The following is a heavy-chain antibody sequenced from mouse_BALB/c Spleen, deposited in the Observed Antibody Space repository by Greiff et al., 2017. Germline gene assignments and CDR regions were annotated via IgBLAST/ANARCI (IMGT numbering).Heavy chain of an antibody. CDR3: ARITTVVADY. Sequence: VQLQQSGAELAKPGASVKMSCKASGYTFTSYWMHWVKQRPGQGLEWIGYINPSTGYTEYNQKFKDKATLTADKSSSTAYMQLSSLTSEDSAVYYCARITTVVADYWGQGTTLTVSS. V-gene: IGHV1-7*01. J-gene: IGHJ2*01. D-gene: IGHD1-1*01. CDR1: GYTFTSYW. CDR2: INPSTGYT.